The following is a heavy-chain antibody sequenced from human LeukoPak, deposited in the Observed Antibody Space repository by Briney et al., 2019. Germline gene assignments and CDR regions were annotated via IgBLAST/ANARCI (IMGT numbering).Heavy chain of an antibody. Sequence: PGGSLRLSCTASGFTFGDYAMSRFRQAPGKGLEWVSLIRDKAYGGTTEYAASVKGRFTISRDDSKNIAYLQVNSLKTEDTGVYYCTRDCSSTNCFVDSWGQGTLVTVSS. CDR1: GFTFGDYA. J-gene: IGHJ4*02. CDR3: TRDCSSTNCFVDS. CDR2: IRDKAYGGTT. V-gene: IGHV3-49*03. D-gene: IGHD2-2*01.